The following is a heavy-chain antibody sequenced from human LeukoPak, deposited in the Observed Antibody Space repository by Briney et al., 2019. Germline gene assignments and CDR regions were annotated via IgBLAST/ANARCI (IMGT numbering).Heavy chain of an antibody. J-gene: IGHJ4*02. CDR1: GFTFSSYD. CDR2: IGKSGHT. D-gene: IGHD2-15*01. Sequence: PGGSLRLSCAASGFTFSSYDMHWVRQVTGKGLEWVSGIGKSGHTYYAGSVKGRFTISRENAKNSLYLQMNDLRAGDTAVYYSESGAEGWNYWGQGTLVTVSS. V-gene: IGHV3-13*01. CDR3: ESGAEGWNY.